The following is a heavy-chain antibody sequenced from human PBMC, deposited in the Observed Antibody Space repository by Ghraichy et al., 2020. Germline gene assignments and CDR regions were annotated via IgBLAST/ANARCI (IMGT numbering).Heavy chain of an antibody. CDR1: GFTFSSYG. D-gene: IGHD1-1*01. CDR2: IWYDGSNK. J-gene: IGHJ6*02. CDR3: ARDWPEGRTTGTTGFGMDV. Sequence: GGSLRLSCAASGFTFSSYGMHWVRQAPGKGLEWVAVIWYDGSNKYYADSVKGRFTISRDNSKNTLYLQMNSLRAEDTAVYYCARDWPEGRTTGTTGFGMDVWGQGTTVTVSS. V-gene: IGHV3-33*01.